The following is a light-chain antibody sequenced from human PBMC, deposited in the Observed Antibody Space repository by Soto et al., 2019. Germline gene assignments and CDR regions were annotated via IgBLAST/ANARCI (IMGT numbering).Light chain of an antibody. CDR1: NIGSES. V-gene: IGLV3-21*04. J-gene: IGLJ3*02. Sequence: SYELTQPPSVSVAPGKTATITCGGNNIGSESVNWYQQKPCQAPVLVIYYDSDRPSGIPERFSGSNSGNTATLTISRVEAGDEADYYCQVWDSSSDHPDWVFGGGTKLTVL. CDR2: YDS. CDR3: QVWDSSSDHPDWV.